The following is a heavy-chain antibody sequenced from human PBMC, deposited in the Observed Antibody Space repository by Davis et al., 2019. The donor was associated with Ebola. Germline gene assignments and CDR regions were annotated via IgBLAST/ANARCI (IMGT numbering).Heavy chain of an antibody. Sequence: MPSETLSLTCTVSGASVSSGAYYWSWIRQPPGKGLEWIGSLYYSGFTNYKPSLKSRVTISVDTSKNQFSLKLSSVTAADTAVYYCARSWGIAAAGPWFNWSDPWGQGTLVTVSS. J-gene: IGHJ5*02. D-gene: IGHD6-13*01. CDR3: ARSWGIAAAGPWFNWSDP. CDR2: LYYSGFT. CDR1: GASVSSGAYY. V-gene: IGHV4-61*08.